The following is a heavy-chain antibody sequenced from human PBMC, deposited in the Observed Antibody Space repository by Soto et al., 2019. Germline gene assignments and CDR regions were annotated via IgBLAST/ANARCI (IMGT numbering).Heavy chain of an antibody. Sequence: PSETLSLTCTVSGGSISSGGYYWSWIRQHPGKGLEWIGYIYYSGSTYYNPSLKSRVTISVDTSKNQFSLKLSSVTAADTAVYYCARDGGCSGGSCYSTGWFDPWGQGTLVTVS. CDR3: ARDGGCSGGSCYSTGWFDP. V-gene: IGHV4-31*03. CDR2: IYYSGST. CDR1: GGSISSGGYY. D-gene: IGHD2-15*01. J-gene: IGHJ5*02.